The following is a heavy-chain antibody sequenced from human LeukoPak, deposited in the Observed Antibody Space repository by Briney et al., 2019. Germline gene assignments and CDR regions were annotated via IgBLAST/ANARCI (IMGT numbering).Heavy chain of an antibody. CDR2: ISYDGSNT. Sequence: PGGSLRLSCAASGFTFSSYGMHWVRQAPGKGLEWVAVISYDGSNTYYADSVKGRFTISRDNSKNTLYLQMNSLRAEDTAVYYCAKSSRASGYGMDVWGQGTTVTVSS. CDR1: GFTFSSYG. J-gene: IGHJ6*02. D-gene: IGHD3-10*01. CDR3: AKSSRASGYGMDV. V-gene: IGHV3-30*18.